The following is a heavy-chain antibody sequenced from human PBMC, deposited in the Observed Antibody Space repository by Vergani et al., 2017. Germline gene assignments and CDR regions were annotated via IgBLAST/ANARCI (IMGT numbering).Heavy chain of an antibody. CDR3: AKVGRSEVAGTFGAFDI. J-gene: IGHJ3*02. Sequence: EVQLLESGGDLVQPGGSLRLSCAASGFTFIMHAMSWVRQAPGKGLEWVSTLSASDRRTHYADYVKGRFTISRDISKNTLFLHMKSLRPEDTAVYYCAKVGRSEVAGTFGAFDIWGKGQWSPSLQ. CDR2: LSASDRRT. CDR1: GFTFIMHA. V-gene: IGHV3-23*01. D-gene: IGHD6-19*01.